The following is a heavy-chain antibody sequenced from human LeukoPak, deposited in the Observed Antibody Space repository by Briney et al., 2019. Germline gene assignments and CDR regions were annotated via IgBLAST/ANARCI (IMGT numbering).Heavy chain of an antibody. V-gene: IGHV4-34*01. CDR2: INHSGST. J-gene: IGHJ6*02. CDR1: GGSFSGYY. Sequence: SETLSLTCAVNGGSFSGYYWSWIRQPPGKGLEWIGEINHSGSTNYNPSLKSRVTISVDTSKNQSSLKLSSVTAADTAVYYCARVGDIVVVVAATGRRYGMDVWGQGTTVTVSS. CDR3: ARVGDIVVVVAATGRRYGMDV. D-gene: IGHD2-15*01.